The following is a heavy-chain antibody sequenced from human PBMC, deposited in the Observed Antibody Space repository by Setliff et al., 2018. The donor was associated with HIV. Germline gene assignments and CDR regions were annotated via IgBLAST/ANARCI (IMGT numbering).Heavy chain of an antibody. CDR2: IYYSGSA. V-gene: IGHV4-39*01. J-gene: IGHJ5*02. CDR3: ARGLVPHFDP. CDR1: GGSISTTGYY. Sequence: SETLSLTCTVSGGSISTTGYYWGWIRQPPGKGLEWIGSIYYSGSAYYNPSLKSRVTISVDTSKNQFSLKLTSVTAADTAVYYCARGLVPHFDPWGQGTQVTVSS.